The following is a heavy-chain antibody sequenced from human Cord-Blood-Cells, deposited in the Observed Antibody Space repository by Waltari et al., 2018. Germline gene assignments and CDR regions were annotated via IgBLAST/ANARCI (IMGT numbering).Heavy chain of an antibody. D-gene: IGHD1-26*01. CDR1: ETTLPESS. V-gene: IGHV1-24*01. Sequence: QVQRVQSGAEVKKPGASVKVSCTVTETTLPESSMQRGGQAPGKGVEWMGGFDPGDGGTIYAQKFQDRVTMTEDTSAYTADMELSSRRSEDTAVYYCATQGAYSGGYYVAFDIWGQGTMVTVSS. J-gene: IGHJ3*02. CDR3: ATQGAYSGGYYVAFDI. CDR2: FDPGDGGT.